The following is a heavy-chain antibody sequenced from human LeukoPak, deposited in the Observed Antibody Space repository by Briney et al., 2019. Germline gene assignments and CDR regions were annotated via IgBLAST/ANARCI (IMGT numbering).Heavy chain of an antibody. D-gene: IGHD6-19*01. CDR3: ARVGGWYYFDY. Sequence: SETLSLTCAVYGGSFSGYYWSWIRQPPGKGLEWIGEINHSGSTNYNPSLKSRVTIPVDTSKNQFSLKLSSVTAADTAVYYCARVGGWYYFDYWGQGTLVTVSS. CDR1: GGSFSGYY. V-gene: IGHV4-34*01. CDR2: INHSGST. J-gene: IGHJ4*02.